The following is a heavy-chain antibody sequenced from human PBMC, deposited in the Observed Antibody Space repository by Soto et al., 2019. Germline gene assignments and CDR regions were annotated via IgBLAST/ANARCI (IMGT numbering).Heavy chain of an antibody. D-gene: IGHD5-18*01. Sequence: PSETLSLTCTVSGGSISNYYWSWIRQPPGKGLEWIGYIYNSGSTKYSPSLKGRVTILVDTSKKQFSLKLSSVTAADTAVYYCARALGYGPLGWFDPWGQGILVTVSS. V-gene: IGHV4-59*01. CDR2: IYNSGST. J-gene: IGHJ5*02. CDR3: ARALGYGPLGWFDP. CDR1: GGSISNYY.